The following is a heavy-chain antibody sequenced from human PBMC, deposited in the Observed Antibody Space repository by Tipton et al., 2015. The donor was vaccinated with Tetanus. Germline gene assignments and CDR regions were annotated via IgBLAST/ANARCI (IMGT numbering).Heavy chain of an antibody. CDR2: IYYSGST. J-gene: IGHJ4*02. V-gene: IGHV4-31*03. CDR3: AREVPAAGHFDS. D-gene: IGHD2-2*01. Sequence: TLSLTCTVSGDSISGSPYFWNWIRQHPQKGLEWIGYIYYSGSTFYNPSFESRVTISVDTSKNQFSLKLSSVTAADTAIYYCAREVPAAGHFDSWGQGTLVTVSS. CDR1: GDSISGSPYF.